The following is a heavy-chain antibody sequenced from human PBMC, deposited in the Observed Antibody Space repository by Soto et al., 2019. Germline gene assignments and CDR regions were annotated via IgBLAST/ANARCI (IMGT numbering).Heavy chain of an antibody. CDR1: GGSISSGGYY. J-gene: IGHJ4*02. CDR2: IYYSGST. D-gene: IGHD3-10*01. Sequence: LSLTCTVSGGSISSGGYYWSWIRQHPGKGLEWIGYIYYSGSTYYNPSLKSRVTISVDTSKNQFSLKLSSVTAADTAVYYSATYGSGTYKPTTFDYWGQGTLVTVSS. CDR3: ATYGSGTYKPTTFDY. V-gene: IGHV4-31*03.